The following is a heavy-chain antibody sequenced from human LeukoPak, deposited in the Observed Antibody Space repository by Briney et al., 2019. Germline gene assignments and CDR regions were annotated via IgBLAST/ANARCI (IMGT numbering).Heavy chain of an antibody. CDR2: IYHSGST. CDR1: GGSISSSNW. CDR3: ARVGDYGNIVYFDY. D-gene: IGHD4-11*01. J-gene: IGHJ4*02. V-gene: IGHV4-4*02. Sequence: SETLSLTCAVSGGSISSSNWWSWVRQPPGKGLEWIGEIYHSGSTNYNPSLKSRVTISVDKSKNQFSLKLSSVTAADTAVYYCARVGDYGNIVYFDYWGQGTLVTVSS.